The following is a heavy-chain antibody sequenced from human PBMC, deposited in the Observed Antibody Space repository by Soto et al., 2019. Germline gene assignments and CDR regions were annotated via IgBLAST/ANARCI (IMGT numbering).Heavy chain of an antibody. J-gene: IGHJ4*02. CDR3: ARGPF. V-gene: IGHV3-7*01. CDR2: VTPDGSAT. CDR1: GLIFSSSW. Sequence: EVQLVESGGGSVQPGGSLRLSCAASGLIFSSSWMSWVRQAPGKGLEWVATVTPDGSATYYVDSVKGCFSISRDNAKNSLFLQMDTLRAEDTAVYYCARGPFWGQGTLVTVSS.